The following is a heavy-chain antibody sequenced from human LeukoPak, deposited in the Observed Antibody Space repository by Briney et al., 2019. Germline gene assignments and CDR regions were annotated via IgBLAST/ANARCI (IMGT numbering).Heavy chain of an antibody. CDR1: GFTFSSYW. Sequence: PGGSLRLSCAASGFTFSSYWMSWVRQAPGKGLEWVSGISASGGSTYYADSVKGRFTISRDNSKNTLYVQMNSLRVEDTAVYYCAKDRYCSGGTCSGDFDHWGQGTLVTVS. V-gene: IGHV3-23*01. CDR2: ISASGGST. CDR3: AKDRYCSGGTCSGDFDH. D-gene: IGHD2-15*01. J-gene: IGHJ4*02.